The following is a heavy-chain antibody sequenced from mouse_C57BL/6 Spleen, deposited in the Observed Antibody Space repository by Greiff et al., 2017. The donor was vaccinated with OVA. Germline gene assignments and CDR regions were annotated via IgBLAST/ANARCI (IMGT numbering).Heavy chain of an antibody. CDR3: ARDGYLYAMDY. V-gene: IGHV5-17*01. J-gene: IGHJ4*01. CDR1: GFTFSDYG. Sequence: EVKLEESGGGLVKPGGSLKLSCAASGFTFSDYGMHWVRQAPEKGLEWVAYISSGSSTIYYADTVKGRFTISRDKAKNTLFLQMTSLRSEDTAMYYCARDGYLYAMDYWGQGTSVTVSS. CDR2: ISSGSSTI. D-gene: IGHD2-3*01.